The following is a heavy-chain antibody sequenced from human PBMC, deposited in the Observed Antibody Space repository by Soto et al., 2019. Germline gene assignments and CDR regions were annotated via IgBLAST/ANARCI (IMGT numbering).Heavy chain of an antibody. CDR3: ARDPVSSGPHAPYHFDY. J-gene: IGHJ4*02. D-gene: IGHD7-27*01. CDR1: AFTFSNYW. CDR2: IDPDGSVT. V-gene: IGHV3-74*01. Sequence: EVQLVESGGGLVQPGGPLSLSCKASAFTFSNYWMHWVRQAPGKGLMWVSRIDPDGSVTDYADSVKGRFTISRDTAKDTLYLQMNSLRVEDTAVYYCARDPVSSGPHAPYHFDYWGRGTLVTVSS.